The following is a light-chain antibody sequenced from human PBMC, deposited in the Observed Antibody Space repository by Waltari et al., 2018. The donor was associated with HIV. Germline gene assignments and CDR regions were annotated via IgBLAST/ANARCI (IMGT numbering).Light chain of an antibody. CDR2: VN. CDR1: SNNIGIYT. V-gene: IGLV1-44*01. CDR3: STWDNSLSGWL. Sequence: QSALTQEASVSGTVGQTVTLSCSGNSNNIGIYTVACYQQISHGTPNTFMLVNSPPSAIPSPFSALPSGTSASLTISGFRPEDEAHYYCSTWDNSLSGWLFGGGTTLTVL. J-gene: IGLJ3*02.